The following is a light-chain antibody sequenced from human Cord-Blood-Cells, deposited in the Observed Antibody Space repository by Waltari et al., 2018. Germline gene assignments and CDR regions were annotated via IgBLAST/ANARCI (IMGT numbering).Light chain of an antibody. J-gene: IGKJ4*01. CDR2: LGS. Sequence: DIVMSQSPLSLPVTPGEPASISCRSSQSLLHSNGYNYLDWYLQKPGQSPQLLIYLGSNRASGVPDRFSGSGSGTDFTLKISKVEAEDVGVYYCMQALQTPLTFGVGTKVELK. CDR3: MQALQTPLT. CDR1: QSLLHSNGYNY. V-gene: IGKV2-28*01.